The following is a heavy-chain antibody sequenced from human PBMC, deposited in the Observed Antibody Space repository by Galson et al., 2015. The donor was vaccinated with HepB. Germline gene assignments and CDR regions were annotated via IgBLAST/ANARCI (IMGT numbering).Heavy chain of an antibody. CDR3: AREPHFYYGMDV. CDR1: GFSFSSYR. Sequence: SLRLSCAASGFSFSSYRMHWVRQAPGKGLVWVSRIKSDGSNTTYADSVKGRFTISRDNAKNTLYLQMNSLRAEDTAVYYCAREPHFYYGMDVWGQGTTVTVSS. J-gene: IGHJ6*02. D-gene: IGHD3-3*02. V-gene: IGHV3-74*01. CDR2: IKSDGSNT.